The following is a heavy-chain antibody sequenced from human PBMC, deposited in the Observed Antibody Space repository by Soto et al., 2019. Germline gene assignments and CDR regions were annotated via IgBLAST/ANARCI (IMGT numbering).Heavy chain of an antibody. V-gene: IGHV3-48*02. Sequence: EVRLVESGGGLVQPGGSLRLSCAASGFTFSVYSMNWIRQAPGKGLQWVSYMTSDMKTIHYADSVQGRFTISRDNAKNLVYLQMTSLRDEDTAVYYCARSVEGHFDYWGQGALVTVSS. D-gene: IGHD6-19*01. CDR2: MTSDMKTI. J-gene: IGHJ4*02. CDR3: ARSVEGHFDY. CDR1: GFTFSVYS.